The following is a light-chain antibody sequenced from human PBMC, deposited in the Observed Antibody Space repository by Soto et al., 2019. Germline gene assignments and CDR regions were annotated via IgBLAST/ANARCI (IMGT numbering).Light chain of an antibody. J-gene: IGLJ2*01. Sequence: QSALTQPASVSGSPGQSITISCTGTTSDVGGFNYVSWFQKHPGKAPKLMIYEVSGQPSGVSNRFSGSKSGNTASLTISGLQAEDEADYYCSSDASNRDVLFGGGTKLTVL. CDR3: SSDASNRDVL. CDR1: TSDVGGFNY. V-gene: IGLV2-14*01. CDR2: EVS.